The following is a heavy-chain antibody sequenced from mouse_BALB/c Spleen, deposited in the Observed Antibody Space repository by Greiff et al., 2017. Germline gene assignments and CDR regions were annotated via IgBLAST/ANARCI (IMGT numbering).Heavy chain of an antibody. J-gene: IGHJ2*01. D-gene: IGHD1-1*01. CDR2: ISNGGGST. CDR3: ARGGNYYGSLVY. Sequence: EVKLVESGGGLVQPGGSLKLSCAASGFTFSSYTMSWVRQTPEKRLEWVAYISNGGGSTYYPDTVKGRFTISRDNAKNTLYLQMSSLKSEDTAMYYCARGGNYYGSLVYWGQGTTLTVSS. CDR1: GFTFSSYT. V-gene: IGHV5-12-2*01.